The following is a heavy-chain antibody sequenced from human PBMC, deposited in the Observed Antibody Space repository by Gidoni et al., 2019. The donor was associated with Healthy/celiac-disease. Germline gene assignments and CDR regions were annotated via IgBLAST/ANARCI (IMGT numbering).Heavy chain of an antibody. Sequence: EVQLLESGGGLVQPGGSLRPSCAAPGFTFSSYAMGWFRQAPGKGLEWVSGISGSGAGTNYADSVKGRFSISRDNSKNTLYLQMNSLRAEDTAVYYCAKSRPSGSYSYDYWGQGSLVTVSS. J-gene: IGHJ4*02. D-gene: IGHD3-10*01. CDR1: GFTFSSYA. CDR2: ISGSGAGT. V-gene: IGHV3-23*01. CDR3: AKSRPSGSYSYDY.